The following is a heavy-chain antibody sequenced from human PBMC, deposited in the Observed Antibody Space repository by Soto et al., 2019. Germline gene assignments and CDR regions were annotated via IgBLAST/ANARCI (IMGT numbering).Heavy chain of an antibody. J-gene: IGHJ6*02. V-gene: IGHV4-59*01. CDR3: ARDLWGYCGTDCYPLDV. Sequence: QVQLQESSPGLVKPSETLSLTCTVSGGSISGYYWSWIRQHPGKGLEWIGYMYNTGSTVYNPSFKSRVTISVDTSKNQFSLKLNSVTAADTAVYYCARDLWGYCGTDCYPLDVWGQGTTVTVSS. CDR2: MYNTGST. CDR1: GGSISGYY. D-gene: IGHD2-21*02.